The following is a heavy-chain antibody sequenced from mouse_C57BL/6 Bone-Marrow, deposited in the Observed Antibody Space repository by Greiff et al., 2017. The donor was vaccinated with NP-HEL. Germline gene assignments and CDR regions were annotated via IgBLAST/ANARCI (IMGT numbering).Heavy chain of an antibody. CDR1: GYAFSSYW. D-gene: IGHD1-1*01. CDR3: ARGDYGSSRFGYAMDY. J-gene: IGHJ4*01. Sequence: QVQLQQSGAELVKPGASVKISCKASGYAFSSYWMNWVKERPGKGLEWIGQIYPGDGDTKYNGKFKGKATLNADKSSSTAYMQVSSLTSEDSAVYFCARGDYGSSRFGYAMDYWGQGTSVTVSS. CDR2: IYPGDGDT. V-gene: IGHV1-80*01.